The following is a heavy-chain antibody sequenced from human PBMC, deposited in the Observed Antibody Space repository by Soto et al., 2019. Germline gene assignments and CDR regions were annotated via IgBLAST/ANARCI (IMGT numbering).Heavy chain of an antibody. CDR2: IDWDDDK. Sequence: SGPTLVNPTQTLTLTCTFSGFSLSTSGTCVSWIRQPPGKALEWLALIDWDDDKYYSTSLKTRLTISKDTSKNQVVLTMTNMDPVDTATYYCARDRAEEERYGSGSFYYYYYGMDVWGQGTTVTVSS. D-gene: IGHD3-10*01. V-gene: IGHV2-70*01. CDR3: ARDRAEEERYGSGSFYYYYYGMDV. CDR1: GFSLSTSGTC. J-gene: IGHJ6*02.